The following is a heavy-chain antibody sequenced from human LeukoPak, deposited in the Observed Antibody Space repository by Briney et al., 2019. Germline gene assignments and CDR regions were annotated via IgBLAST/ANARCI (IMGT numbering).Heavy chain of an antibody. CDR2: IYYSGST. CDR1: GGSISSSSYY. CDR3: ARLFSGIVVVPAAIPK. J-gene: IGHJ4*02. D-gene: IGHD2-2*01. Sequence: SETLSLTCTVSGGSISSSSYYWGWIRQPPGKGLEWIGSIYYSGSTYYNPSLKSRVTISVDTSKNQFSLKLSSVTAADTAVYYCARLFSGIVVVPAAIPKWGQGTLVTVSS. V-gene: IGHV4-39*01.